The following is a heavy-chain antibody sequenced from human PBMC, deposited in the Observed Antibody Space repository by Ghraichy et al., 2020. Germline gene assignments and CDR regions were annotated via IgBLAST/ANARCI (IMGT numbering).Heavy chain of an antibody. CDR1: GFTFSSYG. V-gene: IGHV3-30*02. CDR3: AKDRVRGYSYGQYYFDY. CDR2: IRYDGSNK. J-gene: IGHJ4*02. Sequence: GGSLRLSCAASGFTFSSYGMHWVRQAPGKGLEWVAFIRYDGSNKYYADSVKGRFTISRDNSKNTLYLQMNSLRAEDTAVYYCAKDRVRGYSYGQYYFDYWGQGTLVTVSS. D-gene: IGHD5-18*01.